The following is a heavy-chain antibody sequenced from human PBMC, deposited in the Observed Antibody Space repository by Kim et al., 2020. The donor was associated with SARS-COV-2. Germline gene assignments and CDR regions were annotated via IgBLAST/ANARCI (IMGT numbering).Heavy chain of an antibody. D-gene: IGHD1-26*01. J-gene: IGHJ6*02. CDR2: IYSGGST. Sequence: GGSLRLSCAASGFTVSSNYMSWVRQAPGKGLEWVSVIYSGGSTYYADSVKGRFTISRDNSKNTLYLQMNSLRAEDTAVYYCARDHVRALVGANYYYYYGMDVWGQGTTVTVSS. V-gene: IGHV3-53*01. CDR3: ARDHVRALVGANYYYYYGMDV. CDR1: GFTVSSNY.